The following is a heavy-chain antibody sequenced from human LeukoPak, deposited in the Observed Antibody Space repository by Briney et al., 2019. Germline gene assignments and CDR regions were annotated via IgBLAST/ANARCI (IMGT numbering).Heavy chain of an antibody. J-gene: IGHJ5*02. Sequence: SETLSLTCTVSGYSISSGYYWGWLRQPPGKGLEWIGSIYHSGSTYYNPSLKSRVTISVDTSKNQFSLKLNSVTAADPAVYYCARDPSIVVVPAANNWFDPWGQGTLVTVSS. CDR1: GYSISSGYY. CDR2: IYHSGST. CDR3: ARDPSIVVVPAANNWFDP. V-gene: IGHV4-38-2*02. D-gene: IGHD2-2*01.